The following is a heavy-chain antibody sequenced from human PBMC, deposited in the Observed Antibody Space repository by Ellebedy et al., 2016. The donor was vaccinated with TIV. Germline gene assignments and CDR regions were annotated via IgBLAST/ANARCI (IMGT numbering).Heavy chain of an antibody. V-gene: IGHV3-21*01. D-gene: IGHD6-13*01. J-gene: IGHJ4*02. CDR3: VRDSSSWDYFGP. CDR2: ISSTGAHI. CDR1: GFTFSAYS. Sequence: PGGSLRLSCAASGFTFSAYSMNWVRQAPGKGLEWVSSISSTGAHIYSADSLKGRFAISRDNTKKSLYLQMTSLRVEDTAVYYCVRDSSSWDYFGPWGQGTLVTVSS.